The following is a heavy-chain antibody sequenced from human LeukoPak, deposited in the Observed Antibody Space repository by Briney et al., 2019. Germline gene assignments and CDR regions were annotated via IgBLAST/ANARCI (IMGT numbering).Heavy chain of an antibody. Sequence: GGSLRLSCAASGFTFSSYAMSWVRQAPGKGLGWVSAISGSGGSTYYADSVKGRFTISRDNSKNTLYLQMNSLRAEDTAVYYCTKVSRGSSWYGWDFDYWGQGTLVTVSS. CDR2: ISGSGGST. V-gene: IGHV3-23*01. J-gene: IGHJ4*02. CDR1: GFTFSSYA. D-gene: IGHD6-13*01. CDR3: TKVSRGSSWYGWDFDY.